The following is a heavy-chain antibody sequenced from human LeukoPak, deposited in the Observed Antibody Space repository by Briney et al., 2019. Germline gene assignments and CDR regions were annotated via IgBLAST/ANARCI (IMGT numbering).Heavy chain of an antibody. CDR2: IHHSGHI. CDR3: ARRFGELNWFDP. CDR1: GYSISSGYY. V-gene: IGHV4-38-2*01. Sequence: PSENLSLTCAVSGYSISSGYYWGWIRQPPGKGLEWIGSIHHSGHIYYNPSLKSRVTISVDTSKNQFSLKLSSVTAADTAVYYCARRFGELNWFDPWGQGTLVTVSS. J-gene: IGHJ5*02. D-gene: IGHD3-10*01.